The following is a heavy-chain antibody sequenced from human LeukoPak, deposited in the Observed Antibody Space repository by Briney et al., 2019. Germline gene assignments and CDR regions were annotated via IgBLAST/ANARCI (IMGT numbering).Heavy chain of an antibody. CDR1: GDSVSSKSVS. CDR3: VRDFNWAFDY. V-gene: IGHV6-1*01. Sequence: SQTLSLTCAISGDSVSSKSVSWNWIRQSPSRGLEYLGRTRYRSTWNTFYSLSVQGRISINADTSRNQVSLWLNSVTPEDTALYYCVRDFNWAFDYWGQGTLVTVSS. CDR2: TRYRSTWNT. J-gene: IGHJ4*02. D-gene: IGHD7-27*01.